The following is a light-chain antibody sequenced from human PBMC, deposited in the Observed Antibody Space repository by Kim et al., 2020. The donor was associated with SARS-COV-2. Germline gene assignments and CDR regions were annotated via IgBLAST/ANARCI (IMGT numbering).Light chain of an antibody. CDR2: SAS. CDR3: QQLGSSPFA. Sequence: ELVLTQSPGTLSLSLGEIATLSFWASQNVNNNNLAWYQQKVGQAPRVLIYSASGRATGVPDSFSGSGTGTDFTLTISRLEPEDSAVFYGQQLGSSPFALGKGTKMEI. J-gene: IGKJ2*01. V-gene: IGKV3-20*01. CDR1: QNVNNNN.